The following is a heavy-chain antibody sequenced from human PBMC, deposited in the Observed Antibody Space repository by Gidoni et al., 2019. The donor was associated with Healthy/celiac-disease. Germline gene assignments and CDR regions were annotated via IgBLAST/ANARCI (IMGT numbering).Heavy chain of an antibody. V-gene: IGHV2-5*02. J-gene: IGHJ6*02. Sequence: QITLKESGPTLVKPTQTLPLPSTFSGFSLSTSGVGVLWIRQPPRQALEWLAVISWDDDKRYSPSLKNRLTITKDTSKNQVVLTMTNMDPVDTATYYCARQLLSDYYYGLDVGGPGTTVTVSS. CDR3: ARQLLSDYYYGLDV. CDR1: GFSLSTSGVG. D-gene: IGHD2-2*01. CDR2: ISWDDDK.